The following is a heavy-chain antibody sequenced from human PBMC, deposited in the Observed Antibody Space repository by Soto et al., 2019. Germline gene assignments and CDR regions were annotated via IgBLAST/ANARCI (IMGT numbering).Heavy chain of an antibody. Sequence: SETLSLTCSVSGGSISSSGYYCTWIRQHPGKGLEWIGYVYYSGSTNYNPSLKSRVTISVDTSKNQFSLKLRSVTAADTAVYYCARGXGRFTIFGVVIGYGMDVWGQGTTVTVSS. D-gene: IGHD3-3*01. CDR3: ARGXGRFTIFGVVIGYGMDV. J-gene: IGHJ6*02. V-gene: IGHV4-31*03. CDR2: VYYSGST. CDR1: GGSISSSGYY.